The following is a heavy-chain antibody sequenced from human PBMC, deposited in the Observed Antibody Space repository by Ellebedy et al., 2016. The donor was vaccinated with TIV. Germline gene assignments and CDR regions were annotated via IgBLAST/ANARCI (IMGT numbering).Heavy chain of an antibody. CDR2: INPSGGST. CDR3: ARNSGSYKGGVEDY. V-gene: IGHV1-46*01. CDR1: GYTFTRYN. Sequence: ASVKVSCXASGYTFTRYNMHWVRQPPGQGLEWMGIINPSGGSTTYPQKFQGRVTMTRDTSTSTVYMELSGLRSEDTAVYYCARNSGSYKGGVEDYWGQGTLVIVSS. D-gene: IGHD1-26*01. J-gene: IGHJ4*02.